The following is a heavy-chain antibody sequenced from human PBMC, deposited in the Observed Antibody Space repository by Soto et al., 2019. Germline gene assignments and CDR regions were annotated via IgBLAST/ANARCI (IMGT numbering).Heavy chain of an antibody. J-gene: IGHJ4*02. CDR2: IVVGSGNT. D-gene: IGHD3-9*01. CDR1: GFTFTSSA. Sequence: ASVKVSCKASGFTFTSSAVQWVRQARGQRLEWIGWIVVGSGNTNYAQKFQERVTITRDMSTSTAYMELSSLRSEDTAVYYCAADPPNSYDILTGSPSGYWGQGALVTVSS. CDR3: AADPPNSYDILTGSPSGY. V-gene: IGHV1-58*01.